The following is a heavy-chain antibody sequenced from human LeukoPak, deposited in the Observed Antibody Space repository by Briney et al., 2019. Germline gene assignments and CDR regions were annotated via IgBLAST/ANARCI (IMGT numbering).Heavy chain of an antibody. CDR3: AKDGSHYYDSSGHWDY. Sequence: PGGSLRLSCAASGFTFSSYAMSWVRQAPGKGLEWVSAISGSGGSTYYADSVKGRFTISRDNSKNTLYLQMNSLRAEDTAVYYCAKDGSHYYDSSGHWDYWGQGTLVTVSS. J-gene: IGHJ4*02. V-gene: IGHV3-23*01. D-gene: IGHD3-22*01. CDR1: GFTFSSYA. CDR2: ISGSGGST.